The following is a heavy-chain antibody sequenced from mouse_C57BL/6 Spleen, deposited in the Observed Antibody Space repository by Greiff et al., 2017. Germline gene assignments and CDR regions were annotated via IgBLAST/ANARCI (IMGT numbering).Heavy chain of an antibody. Sequence: QVQLQQPGAELVRPGSSVKLSCKASGYTFTSYWMHWVKQRPIQGLEWIGNIDPSDSETHYNQKFKDKATLTVDKSSSTAYMQLSSLTSEDSAVYYCARGATLVATDYWGQGTTLTVSS. J-gene: IGHJ2*01. V-gene: IGHV1-52*01. CDR2: IDPSDSET. CDR3: ARGATLVATDY. CDR1: GYTFTSYW. D-gene: IGHD1-1*01.